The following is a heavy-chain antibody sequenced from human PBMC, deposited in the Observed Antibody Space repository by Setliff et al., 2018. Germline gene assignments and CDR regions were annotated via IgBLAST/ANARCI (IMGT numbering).Heavy chain of an antibody. J-gene: IGHJ4*02. CDR1: GFTFSNDW. Sequence: GGSLRLSCAASGFTFSNDWMSWVRQAPGKGLEWIGHIKMKTDGVTTEYAAPVKGRFTISRDDSKNTLYLQMNSLKTEDTAVYYCTTPETQGDYWGQGTLVTVSS. CDR2: IKMKTDGVTT. V-gene: IGHV3-15*01. CDR3: TTPETQGDY.